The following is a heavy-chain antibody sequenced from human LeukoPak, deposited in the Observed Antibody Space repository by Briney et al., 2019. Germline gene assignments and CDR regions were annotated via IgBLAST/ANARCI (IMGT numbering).Heavy chain of an antibody. V-gene: IGHV3-53*01. CDR3: ARELITFGGVIVNGAFDI. J-gene: IGHJ3*02. D-gene: IGHD3-16*02. CDR1: GFTVSSNY. Sequence: GGSLRLSCAVSGFTVSSNYMSWVRQAPGKGLEWVSVIYSGGSTYYADSVKGRFTISRNNSKNTLYLQMNSLRAEDTAVYYCARELITFGGVIVNGAFDIWGQGTMVTVSS. CDR2: IYSGGST.